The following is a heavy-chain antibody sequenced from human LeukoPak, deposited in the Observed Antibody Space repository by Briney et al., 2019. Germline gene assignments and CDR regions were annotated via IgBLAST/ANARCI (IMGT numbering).Heavy chain of an antibody. Sequence: SETLSLTCAVYGGSFSGYYWSWIRQPPGKGLEWIGEINHSGSTNYNPSLKSRVTISVDTSKNQFSLKLSSVTAADTAVYYCARPRIAVAGPDYWGQGTLVTVSS. V-gene: IGHV4-34*01. J-gene: IGHJ4*02. D-gene: IGHD6-19*01. CDR2: INHSGST. CDR1: GGSFSGYY. CDR3: ARPRIAVAGPDY.